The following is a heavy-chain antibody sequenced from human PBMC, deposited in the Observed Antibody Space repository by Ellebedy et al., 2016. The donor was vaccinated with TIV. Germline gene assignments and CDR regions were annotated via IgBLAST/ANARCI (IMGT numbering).Heavy chain of an antibody. CDR1: GYTFTSYV. J-gene: IGHJ4*02. CDR3: ARDMVQGMVARYLWFDY. Sequence: ASVKVSCKASGYTFTSYVISWVRQAPGQGLEWMAWISAHTGNSNYAQKFQGRVTVTTDTSTSTAYLELRNLKSDDTAVYYCARDMVQGMVARYLWFDYWGQGTLVTVSS. CDR2: ISAHTGNS. V-gene: IGHV1-18*01. D-gene: IGHD1-26*01.